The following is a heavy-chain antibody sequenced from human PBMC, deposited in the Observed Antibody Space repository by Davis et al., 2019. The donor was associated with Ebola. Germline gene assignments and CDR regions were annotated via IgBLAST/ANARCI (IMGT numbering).Heavy chain of an antibody. CDR3: ARDTSGWYPLFTWFDP. Sequence: PEGSLRLSCTASGFTFSSYWMSWVRQAPGKGLEWVANIRQDGTEKFYVDSVKGRFTISRDNAKKSVYLQMNSLRAEDTAVYYCARDTSGWYPLFTWFDPWGQGALVTVSS. D-gene: IGHD6-13*01. CDR1: GFTFSSYW. CDR2: IRQDGTEK. J-gene: IGHJ5*02. V-gene: IGHV3-7*03.